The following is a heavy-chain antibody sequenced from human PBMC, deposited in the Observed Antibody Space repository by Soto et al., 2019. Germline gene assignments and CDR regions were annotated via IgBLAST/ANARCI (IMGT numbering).Heavy chain of an antibody. CDR1: GGTFSSYT. CDR2: IIPILGIA. J-gene: IGHJ4*02. CDR3: ASDRGIVVLPAATGNSCYLHS. Sequence: SVKVSCKASGGTFSSYTISWVRQAPGQGPEWMGRIIPILGIANYAQKFQGRVTITADKSTSTAYMELSSLRSEDTAVYYCASDRGIVVLPAATGNSCYLHSWAQGPLVTLS. D-gene: IGHD2-2*01. V-gene: IGHV1-69*02.